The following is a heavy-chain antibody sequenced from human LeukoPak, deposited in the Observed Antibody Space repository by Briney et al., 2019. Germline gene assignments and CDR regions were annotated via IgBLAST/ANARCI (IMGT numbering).Heavy chain of an antibody. Sequence: GGSLRFSCAASGFTFCSYALHWVRQAPGKGLEWVAVISYDGSNKYYADSVKGRFTISRDNSMNTLYLQMNSLRAEDTAVYYCARASQTRSGYHDDYWGQGTLVTVSS. CDR3: ARASQTRSGYHDDY. CDR2: ISYDGSNK. D-gene: IGHD3-3*01. J-gene: IGHJ4*02. CDR1: GFTFCSYA. V-gene: IGHV3-30-3*01.